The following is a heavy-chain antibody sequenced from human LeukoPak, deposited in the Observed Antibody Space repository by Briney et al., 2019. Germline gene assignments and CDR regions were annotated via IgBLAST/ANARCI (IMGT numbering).Heavy chain of an antibody. CDR3: ARGSTGAWDL. CDR2: THYNGNT. D-gene: IGHD7-27*01. Sequence: SETQSLTCSVPGASISDSYWSWIRQSPGRGLEWIGYTHYNGNTNHNPSLKSRVTTSLDTSKNQFSLRLSSVTAADTAVYYCARGSTGAWDLWGQGILVTVSS. J-gene: IGHJ5*02. CDR1: GASISDSY. V-gene: IGHV4-59*01.